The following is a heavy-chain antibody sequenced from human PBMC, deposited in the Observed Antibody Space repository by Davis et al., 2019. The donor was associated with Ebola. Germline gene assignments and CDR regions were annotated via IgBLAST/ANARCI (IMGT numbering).Heavy chain of an antibody. D-gene: IGHD3-10*01. V-gene: IGHV4-39*01. CDR3: ARHRGGFRGPYYYYGMDV. Sequence: SETLSLTCTVSGGSISSSSYYWGWIRQPPGKGLEWIGSIYYSGSTNYNPSLKSRVTISVDTSKNQFSLKLSSVTAADTAVYYCARHRGGFRGPYYYYGMDVWGQGTTVTVSS. J-gene: IGHJ6*02. CDR2: IYYSGST. CDR1: GGSISSSSYY.